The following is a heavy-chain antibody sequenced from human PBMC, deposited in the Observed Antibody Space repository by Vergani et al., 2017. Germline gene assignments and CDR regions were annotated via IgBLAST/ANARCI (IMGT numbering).Heavy chain of an antibody. J-gene: IGHJ2*01. V-gene: IGHV3-7*03. Sequence: EVQLVESGGGLVQPGGSLRLSCAASGFTFSSYWMSWVRQAPGKGLEWVANIKPDGSEKYYVDSVKGRFTISSDKAKNSLYLQMNSLRAEDTAVYYCARAGELYWYFDLWGRGTLVTVSS. CDR2: IKPDGSEK. CDR3: ARAGELYWYFDL. D-gene: IGHD1-26*01. CDR1: GFTFSSYW.